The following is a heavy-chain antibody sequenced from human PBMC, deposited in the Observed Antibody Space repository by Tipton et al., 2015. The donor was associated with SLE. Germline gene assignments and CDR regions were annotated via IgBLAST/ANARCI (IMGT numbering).Heavy chain of an antibody. CDR1: GGSISGYY. V-gene: IGHV4-59*01. J-gene: IGHJ3*02. D-gene: IGHD3-22*01. CDR3: ARERGGEYYDSSGYGDAFDI. CDR2: IYYSGST. Sequence: TLSLTCTVSGGSISGYYWSWIRQPPGKGLEWIGYIYYSGSTNYNPSLKSRVTISVDTSKNQFSLKLSSVTAADTAVYYCARERGGEYYDSSGYGDAFDIWGQGTMVTVSS.